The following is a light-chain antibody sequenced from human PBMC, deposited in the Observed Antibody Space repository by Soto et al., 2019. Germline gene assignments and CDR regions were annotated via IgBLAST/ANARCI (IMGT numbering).Light chain of an antibody. V-gene: IGLV2-8*01. Sequence: QSALTQPPSASGSPGQSVAISCTGTSSDVGGYNYVSWYQQHPGKAPKLMIYEVNKRPSGVPDRFSGSKTGNTASLTVSSLQAEDEDDYYCSRYEGSSNVFGTGTKVTAL. CDR2: EVN. J-gene: IGLJ1*01. CDR1: SSDVGGYNY. CDR3: SRYEGSSNV.